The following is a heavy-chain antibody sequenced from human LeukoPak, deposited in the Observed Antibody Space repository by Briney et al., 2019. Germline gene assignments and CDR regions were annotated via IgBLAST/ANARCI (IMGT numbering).Heavy chain of an antibody. J-gene: IGHJ5*02. D-gene: IGHD2-2*01. V-gene: IGHV4-30-4*01. CDR1: GGSISSGDYY. CDR3: ASYYARSHWFDP. CDR2: IYYSGST. Sequence: SETLSLTCTVSGGSISSGDYYWSWIRQPPGKGLEWIGYIYYSGSTYYNPSLKSRVTISVDTSKNQFSLKLSSVTAADTAVYYCASYYARSHWFDPWGQGTLVTVSS.